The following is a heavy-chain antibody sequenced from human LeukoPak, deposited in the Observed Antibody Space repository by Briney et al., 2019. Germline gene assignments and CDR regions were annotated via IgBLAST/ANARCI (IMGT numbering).Heavy chain of an antibody. CDR1: GITFSNYN. V-gene: IGHV3-21*04. CDR2: ITSSSSYT. D-gene: IGHD3-3*01. J-gene: IGHJ5*02. CDR3: ARQAEMTIFGVVPPRFDP. Sequence: GGSLRLSCAAPGITFSNYNMNWVRQAPGKGLEWISAITSSSSYTFYADSVKGRFTISRDNAQNSLYLQMNSLRAEDTAVYYCARQAEMTIFGVVPPRFDPWGQGTLVTVSS.